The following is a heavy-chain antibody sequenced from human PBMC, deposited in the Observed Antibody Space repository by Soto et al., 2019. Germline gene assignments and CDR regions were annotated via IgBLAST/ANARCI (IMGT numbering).Heavy chain of an antibody. CDR2: IYYSGST. J-gene: IGHJ3*02. V-gene: IGHV4-61*08. Sequence: SETLSLTCAVSGGSIRSGGYSWSWIRQPPGKGLEWIGYIYYSGSTNYNPSLKSRVTISVDTSKNQFSLKLSSVTAADTAVYYCARRYGSAFDIWGQGTMVTV. CDR1: GGSIRSGGYS. CDR3: ARRYGSAFDI. D-gene: IGHD3-10*01.